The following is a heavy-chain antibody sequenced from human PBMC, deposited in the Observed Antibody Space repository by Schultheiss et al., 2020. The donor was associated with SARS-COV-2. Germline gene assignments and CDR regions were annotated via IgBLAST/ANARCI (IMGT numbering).Heavy chain of an antibody. J-gene: IGHJ6*02. D-gene: IGHD1-1*01. CDR2: ISYTGSP. CDR3: ARQRYNWNDDGMDV. V-gene: IGHV4-59*08. CDR1: SGSLIPYY. Sequence: SETLSLTCTVSSGSLIPYYWTWIRQPPGKGLEWIGYISYTGSPSYNPSLKSRVTMSVDTSKNQFSLKLSSVTAADTAVYYCARQRYNWNDDGMDVWGQGTLVTVSS.